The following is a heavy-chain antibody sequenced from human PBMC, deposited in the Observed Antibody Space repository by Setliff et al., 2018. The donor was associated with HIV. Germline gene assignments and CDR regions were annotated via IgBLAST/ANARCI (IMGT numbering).Heavy chain of an antibody. D-gene: IGHD2-21*01. V-gene: IGHV1-46*01. CDR3: ARDESRGDWESFGY. J-gene: IGHJ4*02. CDR1: GYTFTSYY. CDR2: INPNGGTT. Sequence: ASVKVSCKASGYTFTSYYLHWVRQAPGQGLEWMGRINPNGGTTNYARNFQGRITMTRDTSTSTVYMELSSLRSADTAVFFCARDESRGDWESFGYWGQGTRVTVSS.